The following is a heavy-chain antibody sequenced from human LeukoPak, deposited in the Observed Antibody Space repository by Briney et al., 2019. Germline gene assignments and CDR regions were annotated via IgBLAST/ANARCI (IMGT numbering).Heavy chain of an antibody. CDR2: INPNSGGT. CDR1: GYTFTGYY. CDR3: ARDRVMITFGGVLDAFDI. D-gene: IGHD3-16*01. V-gene: IGHV1-2*02. Sequence: ASVKVSCKASGYTFTGYYMHWVRQAPGQGLEWMGWINPNSGGTNYAQKFQGRVTMTRDTSISTAYMELSRLRSDDTAVYYCARDRVMITFGGVLDAFDIWGQGTMVTVSS. J-gene: IGHJ3*02.